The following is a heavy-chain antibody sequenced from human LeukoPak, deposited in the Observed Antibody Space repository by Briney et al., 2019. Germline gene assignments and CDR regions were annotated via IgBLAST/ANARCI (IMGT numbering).Heavy chain of an antibody. CDR3: ASVAFDI. CDR2: ISYDGSNK. J-gene: IGHJ3*02. Sequence: PGRSLRLSCAASGFTFSSYAMHWVRQAPGKGLEWVAVISYDGSNKYYADSVKGRFTISRDNSKNTLYLQMNSLRAEDTAVYYCASVAFDIWGQGTMVTVSS. V-gene: IGHV3-30*04. CDR1: GFTFSSYA.